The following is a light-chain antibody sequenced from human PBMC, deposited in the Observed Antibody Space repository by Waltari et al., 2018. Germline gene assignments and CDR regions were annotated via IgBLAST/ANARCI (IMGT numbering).Light chain of an antibody. J-gene: IGKJ3*01. CDR2: HAS. V-gene: IGKV3D-20*01. CDR3: QLYGRSLA. CDR1: QSVGFYY. Sequence: EVVLTQSPATLSLSPGERATLSCGANQSVGFYYLAWYQHRPGLAPRLLIFHASRRATGVPDRFSVSGSGADFTLTINRLEPEDFAVYYCQLYGRSLAFGPGTRVDIK.